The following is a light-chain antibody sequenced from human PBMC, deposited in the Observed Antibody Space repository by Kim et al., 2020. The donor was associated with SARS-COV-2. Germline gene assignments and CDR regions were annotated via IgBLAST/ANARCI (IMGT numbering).Light chain of an antibody. J-gene: IGKJ2*01. Sequence: ASVGERVTIACRASQDINSYLAWFQQKPGKAPKLLIYGASTLQSGVPSKFSGSGSGTEFTLTVSSLQPGDLATYYCQQLQTYPATFGQGTKLEI. CDR2: GAS. CDR1: QDINSY. CDR3: QQLQTYPAT. V-gene: IGKV1-9*01.